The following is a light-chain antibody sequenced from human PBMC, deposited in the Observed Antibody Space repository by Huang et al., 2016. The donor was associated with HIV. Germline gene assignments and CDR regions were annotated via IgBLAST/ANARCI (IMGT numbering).Light chain of an antibody. CDR2: AAS. V-gene: IGKV1-39*01. CDR3: QQSYSTPDMYT. J-gene: IGKJ2*01. CDR1: QSISSY. Sequence: DIQMTQSPSSLSASVGDRVTITCRASQSISSYLTWYQQNPGKAPELLIYAASSLQSGVPSRFSGSGSGTDFTLTISSLQPEDFATYYCQQSYSTPDMYTFGQGTKLEIK.